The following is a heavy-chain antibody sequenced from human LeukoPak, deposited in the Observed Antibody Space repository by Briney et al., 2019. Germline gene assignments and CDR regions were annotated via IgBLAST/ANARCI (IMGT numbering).Heavy chain of an antibody. Sequence: GGSLRLSCAASGFTFSSYAMGWVRQAPGKGLEWVSAISGSGGSTYYADSVKGRFTISRDNSKNTLYLQMNNLRAEDTAVYYCANRGSYYDYWGQGTLVTVSS. V-gene: IGHV3-23*01. J-gene: IGHJ4*02. CDR2: ISGSGGST. D-gene: IGHD1-26*01. CDR1: GFTFSSYA. CDR3: ANRGSYYDY.